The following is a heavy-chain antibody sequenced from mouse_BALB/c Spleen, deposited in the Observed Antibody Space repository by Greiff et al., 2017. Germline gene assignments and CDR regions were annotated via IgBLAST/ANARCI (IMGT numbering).Heavy chain of an antibody. V-gene: IGHV5-6-5*01. Sequence: EVKLMESGGGLVKPGGSLKLSCAASGFTFSSYAMSWVRQTPEKRLEWVASISSGGSTYYPDSVKGRFTISRDNARNILYLQMSSLRSEDTAMYYCARGDIYDGYPPFAYWGQGTLVTVSA. J-gene: IGHJ3*01. D-gene: IGHD2-3*01. CDR1: GFTFSSYA. CDR3: ARGDIYDGYPPFAY. CDR2: ISSGGST.